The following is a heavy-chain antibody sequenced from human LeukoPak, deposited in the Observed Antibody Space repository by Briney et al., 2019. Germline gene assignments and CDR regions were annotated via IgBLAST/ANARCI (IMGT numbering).Heavy chain of an antibody. CDR2: ISWNSGSI. J-gene: IGHJ3*02. Sequence: SGRSLRLSCAAPGFTFDDYAMPWVRQAPGKGLEWVSGISWNSGSIGYADSVKGRFTISRDNAKNSLYLQMNSLRAEDTALYYCAKDLYYYDSSGSYSAAFDIWGQGTMVTVSS. V-gene: IGHV3-9*01. D-gene: IGHD3-22*01. CDR1: GFTFDDYA. CDR3: AKDLYYYDSSGSYSAAFDI.